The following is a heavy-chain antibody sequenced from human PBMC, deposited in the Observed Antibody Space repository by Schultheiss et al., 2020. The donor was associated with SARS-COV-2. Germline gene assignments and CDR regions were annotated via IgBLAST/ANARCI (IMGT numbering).Heavy chain of an antibody. CDR3: ARDNGGSYPYYYYYGMDV. J-gene: IGHJ6*02. Sequence: SETLSLTCTVSGGSISSSSYYWGWIRQPPGKGLEWIGSIYYSGSTYYNPSLKSRVTISVDTSKNQFSLKLSSVTAADTAVYYCARDNGGSYPYYYYYGMDVWGQGTTVTVS. CDR1: GGSISSSSYY. CDR2: IYYSGST. V-gene: IGHV4-39*02. D-gene: IGHD1-26*01.